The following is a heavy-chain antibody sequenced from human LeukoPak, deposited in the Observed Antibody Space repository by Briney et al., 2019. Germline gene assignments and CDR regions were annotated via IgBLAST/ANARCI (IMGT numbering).Heavy chain of an antibody. CDR2: IIPIFGTA. Sequence: SVKVSCKASGGTFSSYAISWVRQAPGQGLEWMGGIIPIFGTANYAQKFQGRVTITADKSTSTAYMELSSLRSEDTAVYYCARDYGDYYGRAFDIWGQGTMVTVSS. J-gene: IGHJ3*02. V-gene: IGHV1-69*06. CDR1: GGTFSSYA. D-gene: IGHD4-17*01. CDR3: ARDYGDYYGRAFDI.